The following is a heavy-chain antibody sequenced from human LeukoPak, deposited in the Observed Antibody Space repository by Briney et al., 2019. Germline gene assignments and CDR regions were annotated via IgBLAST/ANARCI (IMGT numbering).Heavy chain of an antibody. V-gene: IGHV3-30*02. CDR3: AKDRCSSTSCYIYY. CDR1: GFTFSSYG. D-gene: IGHD2-2*02. Sequence: GGSLRLSCAASGFTFSSYGMHWVRQAPGKGLEWVAFIRYDGSNKYYADSVKGRFTISRDNSRNTLYLQVNSLRAEDTAVYYCAKDRCSSTSCYIYYWGQGTLVTVSS. J-gene: IGHJ4*02. CDR2: IRYDGSNK.